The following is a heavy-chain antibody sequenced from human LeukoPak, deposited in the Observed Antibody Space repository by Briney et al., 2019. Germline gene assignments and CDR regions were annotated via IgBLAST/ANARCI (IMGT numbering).Heavy chain of an antibody. CDR2: INHSGST. CDR3: ARGSLRSHDAFDI. D-gene: IGHD4-17*01. Sequence: SETLSLTCAVYGGSFSGYYWSWIRQPPGKGLEWIGEINHSGSTNYNPSLKSRVTISVDTSKNQFSLKLSSVTAADTAVYYCARGSLRSHDAFDIWGQGTMVTVSS. V-gene: IGHV4-34*01. J-gene: IGHJ3*02. CDR1: GGSFSGYY.